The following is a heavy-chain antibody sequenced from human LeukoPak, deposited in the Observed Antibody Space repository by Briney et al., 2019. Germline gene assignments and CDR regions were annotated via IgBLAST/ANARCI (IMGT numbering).Heavy chain of an antibody. CDR1: GFIFSNTW. V-gene: IGHV3-53*04. CDR2: IYGGGST. J-gene: IGHJ5*02. Sequence: GGSLRLSCAASGFIFSNTWMSWVRQAPGKGLEWVAFIYGGGSTHYSESVRGRFTISRHNSNNTLYLQMGSLRPEDTGVYYCARDLRSCSGGECYEYKWFDPWGQGTLVTVSS. D-gene: IGHD2-21*01. CDR3: ARDLRSCSGGECYEYKWFDP.